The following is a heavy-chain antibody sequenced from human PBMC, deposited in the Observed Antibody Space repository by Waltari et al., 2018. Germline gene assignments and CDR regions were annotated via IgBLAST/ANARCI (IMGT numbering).Heavy chain of an antibody. D-gene: IGHD3-10*01. Sequence: QVQLVESGGGVVQPGRSLRLSCAASGFTFSSYAMHWVRQAPGKGLGWVAVISYDGSNKYYADSVKGRFTISRDNSKNTLYLQMNSLRAEDTAVYYCARGGYYYGSGHNWFDPWGQGTLVTVSS. V-gene: IGHV3-30-3*01. J-gene: IGHJ5*02. CDR3: ARGGYYYGSGHNWFDP. CDR2: ISYDGSNK. CDR1: GFTFSSYA.